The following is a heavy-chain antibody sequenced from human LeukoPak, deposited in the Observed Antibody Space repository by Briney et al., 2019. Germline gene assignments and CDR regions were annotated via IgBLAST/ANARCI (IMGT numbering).Heavy chain of an antibody. D-gene: IGHD6-19*01. J-gene: IGHJ6*03. CDR3: ARKAKVRLVTYYYYYMDV. V-gene: IGHV4-34*01. Sequence: GSLRLSCAASEFTFSDYYMSWIRQPPGKGLEWIGEINHSGSTNYNPSLKSRVTISVDTSKNQFSLKLSSVTAADTAVYYCARKAKVRLVTYYYYYMDVWGKGTTVTVSS. CDR1: EFTFSDYY. CDR2: INHSGST.